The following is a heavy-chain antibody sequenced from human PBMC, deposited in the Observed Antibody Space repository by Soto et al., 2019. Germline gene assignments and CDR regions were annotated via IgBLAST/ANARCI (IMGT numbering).Heavy chain of an antibody. V-gene: IGHV3-48*02. Sequence: PGGSLRLSXAASGFTFSGYNMDWVRQAPGKGLEWVSYIRGSGSVIYYADSVKGRFTISRDNAKNSLYLQMNSLTDEDTPVYYCARDGGRAGNIDFWGQGTLVTVSS. CDR3: ARDGGRAGNIDF. CDR2: IRGSGSVI. J-gene: IGHJ4*02. CDR1: GFTFSGYN. D-gene: IGHD3-16*01.